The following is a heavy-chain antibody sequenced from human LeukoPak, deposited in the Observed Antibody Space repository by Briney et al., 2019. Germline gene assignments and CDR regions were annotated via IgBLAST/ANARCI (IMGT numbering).Heavy chain of an antibody. J-gene: IGHJ4*02. CDR1: GGSISSSSYY. CDR3: ARERSDTAMGAIDY. Sequence: SETLSLTCTVSGGSISSSSYYWGWIRQPPGKGLEWIGSIYYSGSTNYNPSLKSRVTISVDTSKNQFSLKLSSVTAADTAVYYCARERSDTAMGAIDYWGQGTLVTVSS. D-gene: IGHD5-18*01. CDR2: IYYSGST. V-gene: IGHV4-39*07.